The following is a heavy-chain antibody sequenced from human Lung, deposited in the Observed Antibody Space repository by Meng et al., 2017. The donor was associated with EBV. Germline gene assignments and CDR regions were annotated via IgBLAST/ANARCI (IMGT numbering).Heavy chain of an antibody. CDR3: ARERDNRWFDT. J-gene: IGHJ5*01. CDR2: IYYIGDD. D-gene: IGHD1-14*01. Sequence: QVRLQRSGPGMAKPSQTLYLTCTVSGGSIRSGGYYWSWIRQHPGKGLEWIGYIYYIGDDDYNPSLKSRVTISMDTSKNQFSLKLSSVTAADTAVYYCARERDNRWFDTWGRGTLVTVSS. CDR1: GGSIRSGGYY. V-gene: IGHV4-31*03.